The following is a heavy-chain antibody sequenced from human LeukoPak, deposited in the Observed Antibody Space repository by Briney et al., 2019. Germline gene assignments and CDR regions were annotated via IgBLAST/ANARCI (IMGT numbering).Heavy chain of an antibody. D-gene: IGHD6-19*01. J-gene: IGHJ4*02. V-gene: IGHV3-23*01. CDR2: ISGSGGST. CDR1: GFTFSSYA. Sequence: PGGSLRLSCAASGFTFSSYAMSWVRQAPGKGLEWVSAISGSGGSTCYADSVKGRFTISRDNSKNTLYLQMNSLRAEDTAVYYCAKDDRYSSGWLFDYWGQGTLVTVSS. CDR3: AKDDRYSSGWLFDY.